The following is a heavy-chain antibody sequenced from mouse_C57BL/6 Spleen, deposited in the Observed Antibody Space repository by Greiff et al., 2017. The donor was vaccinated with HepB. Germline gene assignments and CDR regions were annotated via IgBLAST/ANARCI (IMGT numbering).Heavy chain of an antibody. CDR2: IWSGGST. CDR1: GFSLTSYG. CDR3: ASPITTVDYAMDY. J-gene: IGHJ4*01. D-gene: IGHD1-1*01. V-gene: IGHV2-2*01. Sequence: VQLQQSGPGLVQPSQSLSITCTVSGFSLTSYGVHWVRQSPGKGLEWLGVIWSGGSTDYNAAFISRLSISKDNSKSQVFFKMNSLQADDTAIYYCASPITTVDYAMDYWGQGTSVTVSS.